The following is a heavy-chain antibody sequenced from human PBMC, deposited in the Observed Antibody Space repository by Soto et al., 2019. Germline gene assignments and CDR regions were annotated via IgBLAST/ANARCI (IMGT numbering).Heavy chain of an antibody. J-gene: IGHJ4*02. CDR3: ALLATSLEFDF. CDR1: GYRFTSYW. Sequence: GESLKISCKGSGYRFTSYWISWVRQMPGKGLEWMGRIDPSNSYTHYSPSFHGHVTISADNSISTAYLQWSNLRASDTAIYYCALLATSLEFDFWGQGTLVTVSS. V-gene: IGHV5-10-1*01. D-gene: IGHD3-3*02. CDR2: IDPSNSYT.